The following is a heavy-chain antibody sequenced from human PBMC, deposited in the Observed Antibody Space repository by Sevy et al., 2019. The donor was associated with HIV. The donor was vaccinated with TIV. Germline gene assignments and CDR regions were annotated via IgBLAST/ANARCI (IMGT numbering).Heavy chain of an antibody. CDR2: MNPNSGNT. J-gene: IGHJ4*02. CDR3: ARGVPHDSSGYYYLCDY. CDR1: GYTFTSYD. Sequence: ASVKVSCKASGYTFTSYDINWVRQATGQGLEWMGWMNPNSGNTGYAQKFQGRVTMTRNTSISTAYMELSSLRSEDTAVYYCARGVPHDSSGYYYLCDYWGQGTLVTVSS. D-gene: IGHD3-22*01. V-gene: IGHV1-8*01.